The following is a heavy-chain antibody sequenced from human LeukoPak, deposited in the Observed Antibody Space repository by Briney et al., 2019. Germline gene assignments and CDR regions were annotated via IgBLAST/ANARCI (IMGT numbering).Heavy chain of an antibody. CDR1: GFTVSSNY. D-gene: IGHD2-15*01. CDR3: ARSPPYCSGGSCYRFNWFDP. V-gene: IGHV3-66*01. CDR2: IYSGGST. J-gene: IGHJ5*02. Sequence: GGSLRLSCAASGFTVSSNYMSWVRQAPGKGLEWVSVIYSGGSTYCADSVKGRFTISRDNSKNTLYLQMNSLRAEDTAVYYCARSPPYCSGGSCYRFNWFDPWGQGTLVTVSS.